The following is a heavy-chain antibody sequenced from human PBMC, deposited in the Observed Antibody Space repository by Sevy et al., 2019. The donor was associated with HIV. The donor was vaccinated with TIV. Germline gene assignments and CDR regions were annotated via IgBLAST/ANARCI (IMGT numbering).Heavy chain of an antibody. D-gene: IGHD5-18*01. CDR3: AKDRGRTAMTALES. Sequence: GGSLRLSCEASGYTFSHYAMSWVRQAPGKGLEWVSAITSGGSGTYYAGSVKGRFTISRDNSKDTLYLQLHSLRPEDTAIYYCAKDRGRTAMTALESWGQGTLVIVSS. J-gene: IGHJ4*02. V-gene: IGHV3-23*01. CDR2: ITSGGSGT. CDR1: GYTFSHYA.